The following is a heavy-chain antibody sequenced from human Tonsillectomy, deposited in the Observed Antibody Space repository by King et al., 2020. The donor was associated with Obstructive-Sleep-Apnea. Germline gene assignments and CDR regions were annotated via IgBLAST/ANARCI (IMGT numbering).Heavy chain of an antibody. CDR1: GFSLNTSDMC. V-gene: IGHV2-70*15. Sequence: LTLKESGPALVKPTQTLTLTCTFSGFSLNTSDMCVSWIRQPPGKALEWLARIDWDDDKYYSTSLKTRLTISKDTSKNQVVLTMTNMDPVDTATYYCVADSSSSGGYYYYYYGMDVWSQGTTVTVSS. J-gene: IGHJ6*02. D-gene: IGHD6-6*01. CDR2: IDWDDDK. CDR3: VADSSSSGGYYYYYYGMDV.